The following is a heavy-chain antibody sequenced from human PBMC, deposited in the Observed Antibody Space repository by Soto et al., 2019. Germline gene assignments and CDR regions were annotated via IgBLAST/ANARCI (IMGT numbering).Heavy chain of an antibody. CDR3: GTVFEH. Sequence: EVQLVESGGGSVQPGGSLRLSCVASGITLANYWMHWVRQVPGKGLVWVARVGSDGRGTSYADFVKGRFTISRDNAKNTLYLHMNSLRVEDTAMYYCGTVFEHWGQGIPVTVSS. CDR1: GITLANYW. J-gene: IGHJ4*02. V-gene: IGHV3-74*01. CDR2: VGSDGRGT.